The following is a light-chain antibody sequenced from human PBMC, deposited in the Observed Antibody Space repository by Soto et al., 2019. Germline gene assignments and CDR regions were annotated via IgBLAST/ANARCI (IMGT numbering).Light chain of an antibody. CDR3: QQYNSYSSWT. V-gene: IGKV1-5*03. CDR1: QTISSW. CDR2: KAS. Sequence: IQMTQSPSTLSASVGDRITITCRASQTISSWLAWYQQKAGKAPKPLIYKASRLERGVPSRFSGSGSGTEFTLTISSLQPDDFATYYCQQYNSYSSWTFGQGTKVDIK. J-gene: IGKJ1*01.